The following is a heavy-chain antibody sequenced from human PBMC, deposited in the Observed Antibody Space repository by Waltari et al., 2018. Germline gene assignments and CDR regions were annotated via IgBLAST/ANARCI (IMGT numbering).Heavy chain of an antibody. Sequence: QVQLVQSGAEVKKPGASVKVSCKASGYTFTSYAMHWVRKAPGQRREWMGWINAGNCNTKYSQKFQGRVTITRDTSASTAYMELSSLRSEDTAVYYCARDVGYYYYYGMDVWGQGTTVTVSS. J-gene: IGHJ6*02. V-gene: IGHV1-3*01. CDR3: ARDVGYYYYYGMDV. D-gene: IGHD2-15*01. CDR1: GYTFTSYA. CDR2: INAGNCNT.